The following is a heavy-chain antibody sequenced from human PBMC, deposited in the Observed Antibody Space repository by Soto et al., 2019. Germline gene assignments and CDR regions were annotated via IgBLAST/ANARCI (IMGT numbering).Heavy chain of an antibody. CDR2: IYHSGST. CDR1: GGSISSGGYS. CDR3: ARGRDGYNFPDWFDP. J-gene: IGHJ5*02. V-gene: IGHV4-30-2*01. D-gene: IGHD5-12*01. Sequence: SETLSLTCAVSGGSISSGGYSWSWIRQPPGKGLEWIGYIYHSGSTYYNPSLKSRVTISVDRPKNQFSLKLSSVTAADTAVYYCARGRDGYNFPDWFDPWGQGTLVTVSS.